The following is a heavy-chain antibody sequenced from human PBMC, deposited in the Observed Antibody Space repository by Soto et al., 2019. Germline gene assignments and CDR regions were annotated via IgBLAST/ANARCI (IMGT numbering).Heavy chain of an antibody. CDR2: ISSSSSYI. J-gene: IGHJ3*02. V-gene: IGHV3-21*01. CDR3: GRDPPDRDAFDI. CDR1: GFTFSSYS. Sequence: EVQLVESGGGLVKPGGSLRLSCAASGFTFSSYSMNWVRQAPGKGLEWVSSISSSSSYIYYAESVKGRFTISRDNAKNSLYPQMNSLRAEDTAVYYCGRDPPDRDAFDIWGQGTMVTVSS.